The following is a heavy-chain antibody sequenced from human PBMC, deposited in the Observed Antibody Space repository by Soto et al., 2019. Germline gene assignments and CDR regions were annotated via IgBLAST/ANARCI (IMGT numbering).Heavy chain of an antibody. CDR3: ARHVLVAARPRPFDY. J-gene: IGHJ4*02. CDR2: IYYSGST. D-gene: IGHD6-6*01. V-gene: IGHV4-39*01. Sequence: SETLSLTCTVSGGSISSSSYYWGWIRQPPGKGLEWIGSIYYSGSTYYNPSLKSRVTISVDTSKNQFSLKLSSVTAADTAVYYCARHVLVAARPRPFDYWGQGTLVTVSS. CDR1: GGSISSSSYY.